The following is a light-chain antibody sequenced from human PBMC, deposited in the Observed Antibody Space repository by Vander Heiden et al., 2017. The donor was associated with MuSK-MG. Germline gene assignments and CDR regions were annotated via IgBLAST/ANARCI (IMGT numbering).Light chain of an antibody. V-gene: IGKV3-20*01. CDR1: QSVSSSY. CDR2: GAS. CDR3: QQDGSSPRA. J-gene: IGKJ2*01. Sequence: EIVLTQSPGTLSLSPGERATLSCSASQSVSSSYLAWYQQKPGQAPRLLIYGASSRATGIPDRFSGSGSGTDFTLTISRLEPEDFAVYYCQQDGSSPRAFGQGTKMEIK.